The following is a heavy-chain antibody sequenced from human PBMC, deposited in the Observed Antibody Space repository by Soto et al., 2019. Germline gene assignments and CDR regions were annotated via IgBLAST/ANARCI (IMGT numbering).Heavy chain of an antibody. Sequence: QMQLVESGGGVVQPGRSLRLSCAASGFSFRYHGMHWVRQAPGKGLEWLAVIWYDGTNRNYAGSVKGRFTISRDNSNNTLYLHMNSLRAEDTAVYYCARENYESRGYWGGYHFDSWGQGTLVSVSS. CDR1: GFSFRYHG. CDR3: ARENYESRGYWGGYHFDS. CDR2: IWYDGTNR. V-gene: IGHV3-33*01. J-gene: IGHJ4*02. D-gene: IGHD3-22*01.